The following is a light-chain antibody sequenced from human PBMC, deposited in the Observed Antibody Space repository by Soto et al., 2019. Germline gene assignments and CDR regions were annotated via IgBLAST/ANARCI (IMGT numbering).Light chain of an antibody. J-gene: IGKJ5*01. CDR3: QLRSNWPSIT. V-gene: IGKV3-11*01. CDR1: QSISSY. Sequence: EIVLTQSPGTLSLSPGERATLSCRASQSISSYLAWYQQKPGQAPRLLMYDASNRATGIPARFSGSGSGTDFTLTISSLEPEDFAVYYCQLRSNWPSITFGQGTRLEIK. CDR2: DAS.